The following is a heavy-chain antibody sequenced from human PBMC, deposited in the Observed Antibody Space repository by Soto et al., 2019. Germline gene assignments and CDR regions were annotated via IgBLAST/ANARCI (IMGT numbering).Heavy chain of an antibody. CDR3: ARGDYYYGMDV. CDR2: ISSSSSYI. Sequence: RXSCATSGFTFISYSMNWVRQAPGKGLEWVSSISSSSSYIYYADSVKGRFTISRDNAKNSLYLQMNSLRAEDTAVYYCARGDYYYGMDVWGQGSTVTVSS. CDR1: GFTFISYS. V-gene: IGHV3-21*01. J-gene: IGHJ6*02.